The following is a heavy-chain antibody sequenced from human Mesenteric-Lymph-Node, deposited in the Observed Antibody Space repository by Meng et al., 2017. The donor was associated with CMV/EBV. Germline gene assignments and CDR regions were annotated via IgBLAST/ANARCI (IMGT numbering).Heavy chain of an antibody. CDR1: GDSITSGGYY. CDR2: IYYSGST. V-gene: IGHV4-31*03. J-gene: IGHJ4*02. Sequence: SETLSLTCTVSGDSITSGGYYWSWIRQHPGKGPEWIGHIYYSGSTYYNPSLKSRVTISVDTSKNQFSLKLSSVTAADTAVYYCARHYLQWPHFFDHWGQGALVTVSS. D-gene: IGHD6-19*01. CDR3: ARHYLQWPHFFDH.